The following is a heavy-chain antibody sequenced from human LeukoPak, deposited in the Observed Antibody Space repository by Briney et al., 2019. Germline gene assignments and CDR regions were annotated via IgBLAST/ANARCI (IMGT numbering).Heavy chain of an antibody. CDR2: ISYIGST. CDR3: AGSYYYYMDV. J-gene: IGHJ6*03. CDR1: GGSISNYY. V-gene: IGHV4-59*01. Sequence: KASETLSLTCTVSGGSISNYYWSWIRQPPGKGLEWIGHISYIGSTNYNLSLKSRVTISDDTSKNQFFLKLSSVTAADPAVYYCAGSYYYYMDVWGKGTTVTVSS.